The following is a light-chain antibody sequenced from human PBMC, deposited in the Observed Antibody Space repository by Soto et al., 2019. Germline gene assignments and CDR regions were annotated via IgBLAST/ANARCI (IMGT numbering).Light chain of an antibody. J-gene: IGLJ2*01. CDR2: EVS. V-gene: IGLV2-14*01. Sequence: QSALTQPASVSGSPGQSITISCTGTSSDVGGYDYVSWYQHFPGKAPKLIIYEVSNRPSGVSNRFSGSKSGNTASLTISGLQAEDEADYYYSSYTSSSTVDVVFGGGTKVTVL. CDR3: SSYTSSSTVDVV. CDR1: SSDVGGYDY.